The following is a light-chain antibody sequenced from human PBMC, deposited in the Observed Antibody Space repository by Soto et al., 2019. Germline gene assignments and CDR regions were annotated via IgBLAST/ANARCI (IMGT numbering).Light chain of an antibody. CDR2: GAS. CDR1: QSVSSN. J-gene: IGKJ5*01. Sequence: EIVMTQSPATLSVSPGERATLSCRASQSVSSNLAWYQQKPGQAPRLLIYGASTRATGIPARFSGSGSGSEFTLTIRSLQSEDFAVYWCQQYNNWPLTSGQGTRLDIK. V-gene: IGKV3-15*01. CDR3: QQYNNWPLT.